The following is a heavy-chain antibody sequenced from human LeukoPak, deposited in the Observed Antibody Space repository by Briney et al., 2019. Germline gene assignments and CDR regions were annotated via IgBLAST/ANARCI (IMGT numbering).Heavy chain of an antibody. CDR2: INQDGSEK. V-gene: IGHV3-7*01. CDR1: GFTFRKYW. J-gene: IGHJ4*02. CDR3: ARVTNYYGSGSYFASDY. Sequence: GGSLRLSCAASGFTFRKYWMSWVRQAPGKGLEWVANINQDGSEKYYADSVKGRFTISRDNAKNSLYLQMNSLRAEDTAVYYCARVTNYYGSGSYFASDYWGQGTLVTVSS. D-gene: IGHD3-10*01.